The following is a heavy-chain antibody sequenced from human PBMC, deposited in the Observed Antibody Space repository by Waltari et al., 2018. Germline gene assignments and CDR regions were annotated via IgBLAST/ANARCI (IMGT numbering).Heavy chain of an antibody. V-gene: IGHV1-8*01. D-gene: IGHD2-2*02. CDR3: ARVYCSSTSCYTSNYYYGMDV. CDR2: MNPNSGNT. J-gene: IGHJ6*02. CDR1: GYTFTRYD. Sequence: QVQLVQSGAEVKKPGASVKVSCKASGYTFTRYDINWVRQATGQGLEWMGWMNPNSGNTGYAQKFQGRVTMTRNTSISTAYMELSSLRSEDTAVYYCARVYCSSTSCYTSNYYYGMDVWGQGTTVTVSS.